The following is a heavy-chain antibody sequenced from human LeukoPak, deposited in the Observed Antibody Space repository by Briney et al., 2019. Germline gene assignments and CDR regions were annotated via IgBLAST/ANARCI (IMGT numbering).Heavy chain of an antibody. Sequence: ASVKVSCKTSGYSFTDYDIHWVRQATGQGLEWMGWMNLKTDNTEYAQKFQGRVTLTWTTSISTAYMELSSLKSEDTAVYFCARSGPISLRFWGQGTLVTVSS. V-gene: IGHV1-8*01. CDR1: GYSFTDYD. J-gene: IGHJ4*02. D-gene: IGHD2/OR15-2a*01. CDR3: ARSGPISLRF. CDR2: MNLKTDNT.